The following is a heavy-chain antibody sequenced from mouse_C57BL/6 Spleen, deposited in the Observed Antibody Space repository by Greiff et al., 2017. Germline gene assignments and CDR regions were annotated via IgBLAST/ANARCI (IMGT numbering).Heavy chain of an antibody. Sequence: EVQLLESGGGLVKPGGSLKLSCAASGFTFSDYGMHWVRQAPEKGLEWVAYISSGSGTIYYADTVKGRFTIARDNAKDTLFLQMTSLGDEDTAMYYCARPEYYGISVEDGGTGTTVTVSS. CDR3: ARPEYYGISVED. V-gene: IGHV5-17*01. J-gene: IGHJ1*03. CDR1: GFTFSDYG. CDR2: ISSGSGTI. D-gene: IGHD1-1*01.